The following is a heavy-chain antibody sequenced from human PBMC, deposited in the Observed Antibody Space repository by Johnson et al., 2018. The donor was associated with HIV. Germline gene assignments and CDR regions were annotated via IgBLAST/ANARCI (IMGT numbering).Heavy chain of an antibody. Sequence: VQLVESGGGVVQPGGSLRFSCAASGFTFGSYDMSWVRQAPGKGLEWVSSITMGGGSTHYTDSVKGRFTISRDNSKNTLYLQRNSLRAEDTAVYYCARDRPIAPFDIWGQGTMVTVSS. CDR2: ITMGGGST. CDR1: GFTFGSYD. V-gene: IGHV3-23*04. CDR3: ARDRPIAPFDI. D-gene: IGHD3-22*01. J-gene: IGHJ3*02.